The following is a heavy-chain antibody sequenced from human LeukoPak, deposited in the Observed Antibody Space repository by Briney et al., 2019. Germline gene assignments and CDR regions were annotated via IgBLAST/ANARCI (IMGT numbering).Heavy chain of an antibody. CDR1: GFTFSGFA. Sequence: GGSLRLSCTASGFTFSGFAMHCVRQAPGKGLEYFSSISNNGGNTYYASSVNGKFTISRDNSKNTLYLQMGSLRPQDRAVYYCARGQLWSPYYFDYWGQGTLVTVSS. CDR3: ARGQLWSPYYFDY. J-gene: IGHJ4*02. V-gene: IGHV3-64*01. D-gene: IGHD5-18*01. CDR2: ISNNGGNT.